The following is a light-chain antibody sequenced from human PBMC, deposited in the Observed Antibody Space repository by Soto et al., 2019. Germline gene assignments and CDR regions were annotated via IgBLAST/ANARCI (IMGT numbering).Light chain of an antibody. CDR2: DAS. Sequence: ETVLTQSPGTLSLSPGERATLSCRASQSVASNYLAWFQQGPSQAPRLLIYDASSRATGIPDRFSGSGSGTDFTLTISRLEPEDFAVYYCQQYGSSPTFGGGTKVDIK. V-gene: IGKV3-20*01. CDR1: QSVASNY. CDR3: QQYGSSPT. J-gene: IGKJ4*01.